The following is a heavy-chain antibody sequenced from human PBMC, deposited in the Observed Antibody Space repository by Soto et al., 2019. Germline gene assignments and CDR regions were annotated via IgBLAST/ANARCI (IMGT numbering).Heavy chain of an antibody. Sequence: GSLRLSCAASGFTFSTYGMHWVRQAPGKGLDWVAGIWYDGTNQNYADSVKGRFTISRDNSKNTLYLQLSSLRPEDTAVYYCARESHGDYVCDHWGQGTLVTVSS. D-gene: IGHD4-17*01. CDR1: GFTFSTYG. J-gene: IGHJ4*02. V-gene: IGHV3-33*01. CDR2: IWYDGTNQ. CDR3: ARESHGDYVCDH.